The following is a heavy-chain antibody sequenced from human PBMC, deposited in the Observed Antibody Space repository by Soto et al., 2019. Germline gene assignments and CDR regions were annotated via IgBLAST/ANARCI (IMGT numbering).Heavy chain of an antibody. CDR2: IYYSGDT. D-gene: IGHD2-21*02. V-gene: IGHV4-30-4*01. Sequence: SETLSLTCTVSGGSIISGDYYWSWIRQTPGKGLEWIGYIYYSGDTNYNPSLKSRVIISVDRSKNQFSLKLTSVTAADTAVYYCARDLWGYCGTDCYPLDVWGQGTTVTVSS. J-gene: IGHJ6*02. CDR1: GGSIISGDYY. CDR3: ARDLWGYCGTDCYPLDV.